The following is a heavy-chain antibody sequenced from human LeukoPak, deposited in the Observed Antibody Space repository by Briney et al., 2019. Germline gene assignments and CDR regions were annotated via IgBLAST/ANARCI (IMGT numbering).Heavy chain of an antibody. J-gene: IGHJ4*02. CDR2: ISGSGGST. CDR1: GFTFSSYA. V-gene: IGHV3-23*01. D-gene: IGHD3-22*01. CDR3: AKDLSTGYYYDSSGYYCSF. Sequence: PGGSLRLSCAASGFTFSSYAMSWVRQAPGKGLEWVSTISGSGGSTYCADSVKGRFTISRDNSKNTLYLQMNSLRAEDTAVYYCAKDLSTGYYYDSSGYYCSFWGQGTLVTVSS.